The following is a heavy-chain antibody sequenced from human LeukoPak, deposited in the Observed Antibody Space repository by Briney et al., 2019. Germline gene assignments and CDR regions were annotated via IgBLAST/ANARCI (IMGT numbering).Heavy chain of an antibody. Sequence: ASVKVSCKASGYTFTNYHMHWVRQAPGQGLEWMGIINPSGGITSYAQKFQGRVTMTRDMSTSTVYMELSSLRSEDTAVYYCARDAERDGAWRFGELWAFDIWGQGTMVTVSS. D-gene: IGHD3-10*01. CDR3: ARDAERDGAWRFGELWAFDI. CDR2: INPSGGIT. V-gene: IGHV1-46*01. CDR1: GYTFTNYH. J-gene: IGHJ3*02.